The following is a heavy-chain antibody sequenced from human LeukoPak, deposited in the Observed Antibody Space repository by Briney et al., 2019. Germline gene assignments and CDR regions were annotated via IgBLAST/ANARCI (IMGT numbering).Heavy chain of an antibody. CDR3: VRDDYDFWSGYQRYFEF. D-gene: IGHD3-3*01. CDR2: INQDGSEK. Sequence: GGSLRLSCEGSGFTFSNYWMGWVHQAPGKGLEWVANINQDGSEKYYVDSVEGRFTISRDSVKNSLYLQMTSVRADDTAMYYCVRDDYDFWSGYQRYFEFWGQGTLVTVSS. J-gene: IGHJ4*02. V-gene: IGHV3-7*01. CDR1: GFTFSNYW.